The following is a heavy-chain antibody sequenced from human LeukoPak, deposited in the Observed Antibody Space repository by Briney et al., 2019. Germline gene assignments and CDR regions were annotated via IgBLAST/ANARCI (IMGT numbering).Heavy chain of an antibody. D-gene: IGHD3-3*01. CDR1: GFTVSSNY. J-gene: IGHJ4*02. V-gene: IGHV3-20*01. CDR2: INWNGGST. Sequence: GGSLRLSCAASGFTVSSNYMSWVRQAPGKGLEWVSGINWNGGSTGYADSVKGRFTISRDNAKNSLYLQMNSLRAEDTALYHCAGGRGYYWFDYWGQGTLVTVSS. CDR3: AGGRGYYWFDY.